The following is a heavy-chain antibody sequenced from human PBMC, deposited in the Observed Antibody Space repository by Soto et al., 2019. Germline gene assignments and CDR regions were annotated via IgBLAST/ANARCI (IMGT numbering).Heavy chain of an antibody. Sequence: QVQLQQWGAGLLKPSETLSLTCAVHGGSFSGYSWTWIRQSPGKGLEWIGQINGGGSANYHPSLKSRVTISVGTSNNEFFLDLSSVAAADTAVYYCARGLFRGTSYSGGWYFFDYWGQGTLVTVSS. CDR1: GGSFSGYS. D-gene: IGHD3-10*01. CDR3: ARGLFRGTSYSGGWYFFDY. J-gene: IGHJ4*02. CDR2: INGGGSA. V-gene: IGHV4-34*01.